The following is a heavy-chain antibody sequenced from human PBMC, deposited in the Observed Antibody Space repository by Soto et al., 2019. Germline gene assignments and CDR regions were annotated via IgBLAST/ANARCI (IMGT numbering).Heavy chain of an antibody. CDR1: GGTLSSCT. D-gene: IGHD3-10*01. CDR2: IIPILGIA. Sequence: ASVKVSCKASGGTLSSCTISWVRQAPGQGLEWMGRIIPILGIANYAQKFQGRVTITADKSTSTAYMELSSLRSEDTAVYYCARAIGSQLLPDYWGQGTLVTVSS. CDR3: ARAIGSQLLPDY. V-gene: IGHV1-69*02. J-gene: IGHJ4*02.